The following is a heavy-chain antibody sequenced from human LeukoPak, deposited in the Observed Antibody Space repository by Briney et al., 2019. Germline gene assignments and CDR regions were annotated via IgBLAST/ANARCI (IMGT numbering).Heavy chain of an antibody. D-gene: IGHD1-1*01. CDR3: ARDFTWNGGAFDY. CDR1: GGSISSSSYY. Sequence: PSETLSLTCTVSGGSISSSSYYWGWIRQPLGKGLEWIGSIYYSGSTYYNPSLKSRVTISVDTSKNQFSLKLSSVTAADTAVYYCARDFTWNGGAFDYWGQGTLVTVSS. CDR2: IYYSGST. J-gene: IGHJ4*02. V-gene: IGHV4-39*07.